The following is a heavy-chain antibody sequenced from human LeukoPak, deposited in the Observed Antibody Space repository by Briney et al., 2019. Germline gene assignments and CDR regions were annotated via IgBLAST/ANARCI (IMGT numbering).Heavy chain of an antibody. CDR3: ARDPPLSGWYLENDY. Sequence: GASVKVSRKASGYTVTSYDINWVRQATGQGLEWMGWMNPNSGNTGYAQKFQGRVTMTRNTSISTAYMELSSLRSEDTAVDYCARDPPLSGWYLENDYWGQGNPGHRLL. J-gene: IGHJ4*02. D-gene: IGHD6-19*01. V-gene: IGHV1-8*01. CDR1: GYTVTSYD. CDR2: MNPNSGNT.